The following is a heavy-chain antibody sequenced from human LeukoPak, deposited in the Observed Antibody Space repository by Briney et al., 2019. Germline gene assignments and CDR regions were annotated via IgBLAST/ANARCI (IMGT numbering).Heavy chain of an antibody. D-gene: IGHD5-12*01. CDR3: ARVYGSGYDFRGAFDI. CDR1: GGTFSSYA. J-gene: IGHJ3*02. V-gene: IGHV1-69*13. CDR2: IIPIFGTG. Sequence: GASVKVSCKASGGTFSSYAITWVRQAPGQGLEWMGGIIPIFGTGNYAQKFQGRVTITADESMSTAYMELSSLRSEDTAVYYCARVYGSGYDFRGAFDIWGQGTMVTVSS.